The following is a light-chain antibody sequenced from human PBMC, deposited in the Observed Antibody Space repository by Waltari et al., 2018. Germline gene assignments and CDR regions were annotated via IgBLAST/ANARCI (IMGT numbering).Light chain of an antibody. CDR1: RPNIGAAYG. CDR2: GST. J-gene: IGLJ3*02. Sequence: QTVLTQPPSVSGAPGQRVTISCTGRPNIGAAYGVHWYQQLPGTSPKLLIYGSTNRPSGVPDRFSASKSGTSASLAITGLQAEDEADYYCQSYDSSLSAWVFGGGTRLTVL. V-gene: IGLV1-40*01. CDR3: QSYDSSLSAWV.